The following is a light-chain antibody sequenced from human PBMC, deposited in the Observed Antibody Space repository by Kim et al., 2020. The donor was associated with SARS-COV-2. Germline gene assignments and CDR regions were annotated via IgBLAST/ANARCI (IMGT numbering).Light chain of an antibody. CDR3: QQRSNWPPYT. Sequence: LSPGERATLTCRASQSVSSYLAWYQQKPGQAPRLLIYDASNRATGIPARFSGSGSGTDFTLTISSLEPEDFAVYYCQQRSNWPPYTFGQGTKLEI. CDR2: DAS. V-gene: IGKV3-11*01. J-gene: IGKJ2*01. CDR1: QSVSSY.